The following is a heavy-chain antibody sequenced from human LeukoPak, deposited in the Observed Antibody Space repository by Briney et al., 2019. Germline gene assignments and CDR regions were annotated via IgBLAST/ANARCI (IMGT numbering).Heavy chain of an antibody. D-gene: IGHD6-6*01. J-gene: IGHJ4*02. CDR2: INHSGST. V-gene: IGHV4-34*01. CDR3: ARTPIYSSSSGPNFDY. Sequence: SEALSLTCAVYGGSFSGYYWSWIRQPPGKGLEWIGEINHSGSTNYNPSLKSRVTISVDTSKNQFSLKLSSVTAADTAVYYCARTPIYSSSSGPNFDYWGQGTLVTVSS. CDR1: GGSFSGYY.